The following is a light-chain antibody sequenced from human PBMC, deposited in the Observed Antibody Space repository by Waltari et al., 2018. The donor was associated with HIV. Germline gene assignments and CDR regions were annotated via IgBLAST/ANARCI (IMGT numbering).Light chain of an antibody. CDR1: QSVLYSSNNNNY. Sequence: DIVMTQSPDSLAVSLGERANINCKSSQSVLYSSNNNNYLAWYQQKPGQPPKLLIYWASARESGVPDRFSGSGSGTDFTLTISSLQAEDVAVYYCQQYYTTPLTFGGGTKVEIK. CDR2: WAS. V-gene: IGKV4-1*01. CDR3: QQYYTTPLT. J-gene: IGKJ4*01.